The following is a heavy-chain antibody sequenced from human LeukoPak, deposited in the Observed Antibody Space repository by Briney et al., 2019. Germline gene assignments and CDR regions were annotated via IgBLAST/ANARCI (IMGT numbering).Heavy chain of an antibody. V-gene: IGHV3-7*05. J-gene: IGHJ4*02. CDR1: GFTFSIHW. D-gene: IGHD6-19*01. CDR2: IKQDGSEK. CDR3: ARWWYNSGWGIDH. Sequence: QPGGSLRLSCAASGFTFSIHWMSWVRQAPGKGLEWVANIKQDGSEKEYVDSVKGRFTVSRDNAMNSLYLQMNSLRAEDTAVYYCARWWYNSGWGIDHWGQGTLVTVSS.